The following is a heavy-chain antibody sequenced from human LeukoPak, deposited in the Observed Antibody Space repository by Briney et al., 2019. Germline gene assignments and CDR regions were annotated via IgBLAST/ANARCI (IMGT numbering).Heavy chain of an antibody. CDR3: ARESPSD. V-gene: IGHV3-48*01. CDR2: ISSSSSTI. CDR1: GFTFSTYS. Sequence: GGSLRLSCAASGFTFSTYSMNWVRQAPGKGLEWVSYISSSSSTIYYADSVKGRFTISRDNAKNSLSLQMNTLRAEDTAVYYCARESPSDWGQGTLVTVSS. J-gene: IGHJ4*02.